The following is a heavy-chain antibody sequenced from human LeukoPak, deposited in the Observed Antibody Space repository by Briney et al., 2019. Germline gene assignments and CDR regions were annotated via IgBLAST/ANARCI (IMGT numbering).Heavy chain of an antibody. V-gene: IGHV4-59*01. D-gene: IGHD3-10*01. CDR3: ARPNYYGSGSYRYYFDY. J-gene: IGHJ4*02. Sequence: SETLSLTCTVSGGPISSYYWSCIRQPPGKGLEGMGYIYYSGSTNYNPSLKSRVTISVDTSKNQFSLKLSSVTAADTAVYYCARPNYYGSGSYRYYFDYWGQGTLVTVSS. CDR1: GGPISSYY. CDR2: IYYSGST.